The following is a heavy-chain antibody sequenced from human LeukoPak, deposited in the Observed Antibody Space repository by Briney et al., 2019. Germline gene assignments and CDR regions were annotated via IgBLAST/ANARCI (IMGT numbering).Heavy chain of an antibody. J-gene: IGHJ4*02. CDR2: ISWNSGSI. D-gene: IGHD5-18*01. CDR3: AKSRDTAMVGLFDY. V-gene: IGHV3-9*01. Sequence: GGSLRLSCAASGFTFDDYAMHWVRQAPGKGLEWVPGISWNSGSIGYADSVKGRFTISRENAKNSLYLRMNSLRAEDTALYYCAKSRDTAMVGLFDYWGQGTLVTVSS. CDR1: GFTFDDYA.